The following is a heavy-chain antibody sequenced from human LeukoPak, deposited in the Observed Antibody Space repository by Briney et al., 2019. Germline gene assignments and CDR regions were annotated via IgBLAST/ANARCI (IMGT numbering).Heavy chain of an antibody. CDR3: ARAANKPDYGDYFDY. J-gene: IGHJ4*02. CDR1: GGSFSGYY. D-gene: IGHD4-17*01. Sequence: SETLSLTCAVYGGSFSGYYWSWIRQPPGKGLEWSGEINHSGSTNYNPSLKSRVTISVDTSKNQFSLKLSSVTAADTAVYYCARAANKPDYGDYFDYWGQGTLVTVSS. V-gene: IGHV4-34*01. CDR2: INHSGST.